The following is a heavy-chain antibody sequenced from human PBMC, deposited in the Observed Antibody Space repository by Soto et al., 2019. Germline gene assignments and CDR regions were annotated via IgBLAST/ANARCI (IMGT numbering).Heavy chain of an antibody. CDR3: ARDFLNWFDP. Sequence: SVTMSLTCTVAGGSISSYCWSWIRQPPGKGLEWIGYIYYSGSTNYNPSLKSRVTISVDTSKNQFSLKLGSVTAADTAVYYCARDFLNWFDPWGQGTLVTVSS. V-gene: IGHV4-59*01. J-gene: IGHJ5*02. D-gene: IGHD3-3*01. CDR2: IYYSGST. CDR1: GGSISSYC.